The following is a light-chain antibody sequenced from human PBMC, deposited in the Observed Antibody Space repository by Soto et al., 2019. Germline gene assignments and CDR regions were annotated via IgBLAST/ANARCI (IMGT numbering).Light chain of an antibody. CDR3: QQSFITPHT. V-gene: IGKV3-20*01. J-gene: IGKJ2*01. CDR2: GAS. Sequence: DIVLSQSPDTLSLSPGERATLSCWASQSISSTDLVWCHQIPGQAPSLLIFGASNRATGIPARFSGSGSGTDFTLTISRLEPEDFATYYCQQSFITPHTFGQGTKVDIK. CDR1: QSISSTD.